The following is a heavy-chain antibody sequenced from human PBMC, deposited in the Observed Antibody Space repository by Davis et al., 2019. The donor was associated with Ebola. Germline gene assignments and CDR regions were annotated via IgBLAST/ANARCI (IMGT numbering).Heavy chain of an antibody. D-gene: IGHD2-2*01. J-gene: IGHJ6*02. Sequence: GESLKISCKGSGYSFTSYWIGWVRQMPGEGLEWMGIIYPGDSDTRYSPSFRGHVTISADKSISTAYLQWSSLKASDTAMYYCARHCSSTSCAHAPYYYYGMDVWGQGTTVTVSS. CDR3: ARHCSSTSCAHAPYYYYGMDV. V-gene: IGHV5-51*01. CDR1: GYSFTSYW. CDR2: IYPGDSDT.